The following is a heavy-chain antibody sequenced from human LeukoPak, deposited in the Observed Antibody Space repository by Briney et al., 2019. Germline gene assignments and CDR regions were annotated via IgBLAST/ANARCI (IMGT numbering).Heavy chain of an antibody. CDR2: IYSGGST. J-gene: IGHJ6*02. V-gene: IGHV3-66*01. CDR1: GFTLSSNY. D-gene: IGHD2-21*02. CDR3: AIVGISVTDPYYYYGMDV. Sequence: GRCLRLSCAVSGFTLSSNYMSWVRQAPGKGLEWVSVIYSGGSTYYADSVKGSFTISRDHSKNTMNLQMKGLRAEHTGVSYCAIVGISVTDPYYYYGMDVWGQKTTVTVSS.